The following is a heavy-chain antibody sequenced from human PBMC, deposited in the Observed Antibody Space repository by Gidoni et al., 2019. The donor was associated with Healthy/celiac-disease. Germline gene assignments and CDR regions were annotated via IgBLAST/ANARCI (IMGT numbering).Heavy chain of an antibody. CDR2: ISYDGSNK. Sequence: QVQLVESGGGVVQPGRSLRLSCAASGFTFSSYGMHWVRQAPGKGLEWVAVISYDGSNKYYADSVKGRFTISRDNSKNTLYLQMNSLRAEDTAVYYCAKGTFIVVVTAVLDYWGQGTLVTVSS. J-gene: IGHJ4*02. CDR3: AKGTFIVVVTAVLDY. V-gene: IGHV3-30*18. CDR1: GFTFSSYG. D-gene: IGHD2-21*02.